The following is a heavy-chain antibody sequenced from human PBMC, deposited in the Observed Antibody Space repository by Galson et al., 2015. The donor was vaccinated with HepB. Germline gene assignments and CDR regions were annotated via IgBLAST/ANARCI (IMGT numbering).Heavy chain of an antibody. Sequence: LRLSCAASGFTFSNYAMTWVRRPPGKGLEWVPSISESGGYTDYADSAKGRFTISRDNAKNPLYLRVNSLRVDDTAVYYCAKHEGKHWGQGTLVTVSS. CDR2: ISESGGYT. V-gene: IGHV3-23*01. J-gene: IGHJ1*01. CDR1: GFTFSNYA. CDR3: AKHEGKH.